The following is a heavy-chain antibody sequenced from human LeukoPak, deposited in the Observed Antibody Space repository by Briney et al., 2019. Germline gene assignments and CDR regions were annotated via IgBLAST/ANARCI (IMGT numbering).Heavy chain of an antibody. J-gene: IGHJ3*02. Sequence: KSGGSLRLSCAASGFTFSSYRMNRVRQAPGKGLEWVSSISSSSNYIYYADSVKGRFTISRDNAKNSLCLQMNNLRAEDTAVYYCARLYEVTGILYYTTAGTFDIWGQGTMVTVSS. V-gene: IGHV3-21*01. CDR3: ARLYEVTGILYYTTAGTFDI. CDR2: ISSSSNYI. CDR1: GFTFSSYR. D-gene: IGHD2-8*01.